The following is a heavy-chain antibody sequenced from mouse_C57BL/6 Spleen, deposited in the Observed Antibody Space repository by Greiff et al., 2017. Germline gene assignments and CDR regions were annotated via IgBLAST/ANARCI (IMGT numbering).Heavy chain of an antibody. CDR3: TRRGSLHWYFEV. CDR2: IDPETGGT. CDR1: GYTFTDYE. J-gene: IGHJ1*03. D-gene: IGHD6-2*01. Sequence: QVQLQQSGAELVRPGASVTLSCKASGYTFTDYEMHWVKQTPVHGLEWIGAIDPETGGTAYNQKIKGKAILTADKSSSTAYMELRSLTSEDSAVYYCTRRGSLHWYFEVWGTGTTVTVSS. V-gene: IGHV1-15*01.